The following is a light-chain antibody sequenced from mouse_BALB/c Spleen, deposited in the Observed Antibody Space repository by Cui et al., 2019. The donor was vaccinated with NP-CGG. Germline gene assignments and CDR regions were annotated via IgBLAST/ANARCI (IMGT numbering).Light chain of an antibody. CDR2: GTD. Sequence: QAFVTQESALNTSHGETVTLTCRSSTGAVTTSNYANWVQEKPDHLFTGLIGGTDNRAPGVPARFSGSLIGDKAALTITGAQTEDEAIYFCALWYSNHWVFGGGTKLTVL. J-gene: IGLJ1*01. CDR1: TGAVTTSNY. V-gene: IGLV1*01. CDR3: ALWYSNHWV.